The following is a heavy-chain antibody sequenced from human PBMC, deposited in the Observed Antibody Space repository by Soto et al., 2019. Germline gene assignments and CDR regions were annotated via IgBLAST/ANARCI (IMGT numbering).Heavy chain of an antibody. J-gene: IGHJ4*02. CDR3: ARPPGYISDWYYFDL. D-gene: IGHD3-9*01. CDR2: ISPKSGAT. Sequence: ASVKVSCKASGYTFIDYYMHWVRQAPGQGVEWLGRISPKSGATNYAQKCQGRVTMTWDTSLNTAYMELRSLISEDTAVYYCARPPGYISDWYYFDLWGQGTLVTVSS. CDR1: GYTFIDYY. V-gene: IGHV1-2*02.